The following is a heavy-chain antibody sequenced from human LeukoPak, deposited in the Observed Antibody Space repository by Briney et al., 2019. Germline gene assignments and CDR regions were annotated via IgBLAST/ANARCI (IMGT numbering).Heavy chain of an antibody. J-gene: IGHJ4*02. CDR3: ARGTYYDFWSGSIAGYYFDY. Sequence: ASVKVSCKASGYTFTGYYMHWVRQAPGQGLEWMGWINPNSGGTNYAQKFQGRVTMTRDTSISTAYMELSRLRSDDTAVYYCARGTYYDFWSGSIAGYYFDYWGQRTLVTVSS. CDR2: INPNSGGT. CDR1: GYTFTGYY. D-gene: IGHD3-3*01. V-gene: IGHV1-2*02.